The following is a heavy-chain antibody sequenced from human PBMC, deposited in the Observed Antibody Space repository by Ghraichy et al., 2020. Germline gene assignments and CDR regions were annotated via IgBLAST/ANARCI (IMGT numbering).Heavy chain of an antibody. CDR3: ARDYNGIVVVPAAMLDY. V-gene: IGHV1-18*04. CDR1: GYTFTSYG. J-gene: IGHJ4*02. Sequence: ASVKVSCKASGYTFTSYGISWVRQAPGQGLEWMGWISAYNGNTNYAQKLQGRVTMTTDTSTSTAYMELRSLRSDDTAVYYCARDYNGIVVVPAAMLDYWGQGTLVTVSS. D-gene: IGHD2-2*01. CDR2: ISAYNGNT.